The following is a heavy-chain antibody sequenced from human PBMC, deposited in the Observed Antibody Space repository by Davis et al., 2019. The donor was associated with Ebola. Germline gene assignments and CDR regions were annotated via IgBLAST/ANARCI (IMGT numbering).Heavy chain of an antibody. D-gene: IGHD3-9*01. V-gene: IGHV3-48*02. CDR2: ISSSGTNI. J-gene: IGHJ6*04. CDR3: ARGGRWFDIMTEASVMDV. CDR1: GFRFATYT. Sequence: GESLKISCLASGFRFATYTMNWVRQAPGKGLEWVSYISSSGTNIFYAEYVKGRFTISRDNAKNSLYLQMDSLRDEDTAVYYGARGGRWFDIMTEASVMDVWGKGTAVTVSS.